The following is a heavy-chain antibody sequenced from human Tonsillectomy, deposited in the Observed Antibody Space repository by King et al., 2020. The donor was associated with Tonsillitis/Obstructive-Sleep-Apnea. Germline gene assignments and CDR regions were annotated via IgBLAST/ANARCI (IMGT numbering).Heavy chain of an antibody. Sequence: VQLVESGGGLVQPGGSLRLSCAASGFTFSSYEMNWVRQAPGKGLEWVSYISSSGSTIYYADSVKGRFTISRDNAKTSLYLQINSLRAEDTAVYYCARELTGYSYGNNWFDPWGQGTLVTVSS. J-gene: IGHJ5*02. CDR1: GFTFSSYE. CDR2: ISSSGSTI. CDR3: ARELTGYSYGNNWFDP. D-gene: IGHD5-18*01. V-gene: IGHV3-48*03.